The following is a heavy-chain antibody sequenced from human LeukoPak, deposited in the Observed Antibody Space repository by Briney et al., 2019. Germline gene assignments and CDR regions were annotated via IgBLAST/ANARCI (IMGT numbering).Heavy chain of an antibody. J-gene: IGHJ4*02. CDR3: ALSPMVRGVKGIDY. D-gene: IGHD3-10*01. V-gene: IGHV3-23*01. CDR1: GFTFSSYA. Sequence: GGSLRLSCAASGFTFSSYAMSWVRQAQGKGLEWVSAISGSGGSTYYADSVKGRFTISRDNSKNTLYLQMNSLRAEDTAVYYCALSPMVRGVKGIDYWGQGTLVTVSS. CDR2: ISGSGGST.